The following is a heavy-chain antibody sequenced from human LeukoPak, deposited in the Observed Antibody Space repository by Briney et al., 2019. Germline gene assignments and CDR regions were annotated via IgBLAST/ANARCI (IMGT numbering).Heavy chain of an antibody. J-gene: IGHJ3*02. CDR1: GGSINSYY. CDR3: ARSSYSGFDI. D-gene: IGHD5-12*01. V-gene: IGHV4-4*07. CDR2: FNASGTT. Sequence: SETLSLTCTMSGGSINSYYGSWTRQTAGKGLEWIGRFNASGTTYYTPAFNSRAAVSIDPSKHHFSLKLTSVAAADAAVYYCARSSYSGFDIWGQGTMVTVSS.